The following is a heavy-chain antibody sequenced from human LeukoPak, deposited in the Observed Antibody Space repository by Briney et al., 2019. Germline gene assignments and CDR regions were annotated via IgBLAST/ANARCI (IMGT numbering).Heavy chain of an antibody. CDR1: GFTFSSYE. V-gene: IGHV3-21*01. J-gene: IGHJ5*02. Sequence: GGSLRLSCAASGFTFSSYEMNWVRQTPGKGLEWVSSIGTSTSYIYYADSVKGRFTISRDNAKNSLYLEMNSLRAEDTAVYYCARVRGLLWFDPWGQGTLVTVSS. D-gene: IGHD2/OR15-2a*01. CDR3: ARVRGLLWFDP. CDR2: IGTSTSYI.